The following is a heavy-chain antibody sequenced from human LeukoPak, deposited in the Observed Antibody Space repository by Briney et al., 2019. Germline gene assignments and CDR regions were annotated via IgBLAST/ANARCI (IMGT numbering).Heavy chain of an antibody. CDR1: GFILINYW. CDR3: AWYGVTHGLDV. V-gene: IGHV3-7*01. Sequence: GGSLILSCAASGFILINYWMSWVRQAPGKGVEWVANINQDGSDKYYVDSVIGRFIISKDNAKNSVYLQMNRLRTEDTAIYYCAWYGVTHGLDVWGEGTTVTVSS. D-gene: IGHD3-10*01. CDR2: INQDGSDK. J-gene: IGHJ6*04.